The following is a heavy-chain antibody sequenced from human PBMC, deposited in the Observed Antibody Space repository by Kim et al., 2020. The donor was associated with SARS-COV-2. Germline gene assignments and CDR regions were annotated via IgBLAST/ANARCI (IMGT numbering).Heavy chain of an antibody. Sequence: YNPSLKSRVTISVDTSKNRFSLKLRSVTAADTAVYYCARDSRVYSKVFDYWGQGTLVTVSS. V-gene: IGHV4-34*01. J-gene: IGHJ4*02. D-gene: IGHD6-13*01. CDR3: ARDSRVYSKVFDY.